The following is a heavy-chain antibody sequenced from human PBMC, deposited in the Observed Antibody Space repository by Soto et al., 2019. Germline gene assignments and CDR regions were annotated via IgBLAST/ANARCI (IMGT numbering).Heavy chain of an antibody. CDR1: GGSISSGGYY. J-gene: IGHJ6*03. Sequence: SETLSLTCTVSGGSISSGGYYWSWIRQHPGKGLEWIGYIYYSGSTYYNPSLKSRVTISVDTSKNQFSLKLSSVTAADTAVYYCARSFWSGYYTGQPDVRDYYYYMDVWGKGTTVTVSS. D-gene: IGHD3-3*01. V-gene: IGHV4-31*03. CDR3: ARSFWSGYYTGQPDVRDYYYYMDV. CDR2: IYYSGST.